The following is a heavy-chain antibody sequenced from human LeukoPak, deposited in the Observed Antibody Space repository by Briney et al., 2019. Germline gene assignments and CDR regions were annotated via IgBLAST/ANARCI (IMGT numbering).Heavy chain of an antibody. J-gene: IGHJ4*02. D-gene: IGHD1-20*01. CDR2: MHPNSGDT. Sequence: APVKVSCKTSGYTFTGYDINWVRQAAGQGFEWMGWMHPNSGDTGYAHNLQGRITITRDSSTATVFMELSSLRSEDTAMYYCARGRLNGNVDFWGQGTLVTVSS. V-gene: IGHV1-8*01. CDR1: GYTFTGYD. CDR3: ARGRLNGNVDF.